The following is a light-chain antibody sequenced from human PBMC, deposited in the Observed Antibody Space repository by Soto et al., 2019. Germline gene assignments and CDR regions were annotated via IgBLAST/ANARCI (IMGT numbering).Light chain of an antibody. CDR3: QQRHMCPIT. CDR2: DAY. Sequence: EIVMTQSPATLSVSPVERATLSCRASESVSSKLAWYQQKPGQAASLVXYDAYNRDTGIPPRFSGSGSGTDFTLTISSIEPEDSAVYYCQQRHMCPITFGQGKRLEIK. J-gene: IGKJ5*01. CDR1: ESVSSK. V-gene: IGKV3-11*01.